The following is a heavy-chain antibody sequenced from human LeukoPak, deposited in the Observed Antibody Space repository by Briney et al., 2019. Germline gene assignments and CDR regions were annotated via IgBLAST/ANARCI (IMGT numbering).Heavy chain of an antibody. Sequence: GGSLRLSCAASGFTFDDYAMHWVRQAPGKGLEWVSGISWNSGSIGYADSVKGRFTISRDNAKNSLYLQMNSLRAEDTALYYCAKDVSIAARFPLDYWGQGTLVTVSS. CDR2: ISWNSGSI. CDR3: AKDVSIAARFPLDY. J-gene: IGHJ4*02. V-gene: IGHV3-9*01. D-gene: IGHD6-6*01. CDR1: GFTFDDYA.